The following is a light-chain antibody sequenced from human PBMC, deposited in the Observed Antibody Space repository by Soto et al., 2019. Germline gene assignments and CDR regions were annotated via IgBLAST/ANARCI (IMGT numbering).Light chain of an antibody. CDR2: DAS. CDR3: QQFYNYPRT. CDR1: QDIGSY. J-gene: IGKJ1*01. V-gene: IGKV1-8*01. Sequence: GITQSPSSLSASTGDRVSITCRATQDIGSYLAWYQQIPGKAPKLLIYDASTLQSGVPSRFRGSGSGTDFTLTISYLQSEDFGTYYCQQFYNYPRTFGQGTKV.